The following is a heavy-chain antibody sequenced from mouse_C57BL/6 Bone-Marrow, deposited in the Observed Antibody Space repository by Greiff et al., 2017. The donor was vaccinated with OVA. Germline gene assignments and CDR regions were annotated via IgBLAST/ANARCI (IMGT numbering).Heavy chain of an antibody. CDR3: ASHYYWLCGY. V-gene: IGHV1-61*01. CDR1: GYTFTGYW. J-gene: IGHJ3*02. CDR2: IDPYDSET. D-gene: IGHD1-2*01. Sequence: QVQLQQPGAELVRPGSSVKLSCKASGYTFTGYWMDWVKQRPEQGLEWIGNIDPYDSETHYNQKFKDKATLTVDKSSSTAYMQLSSLTSEDSAVYYCASHYYWLCGYWGQGTLVTVSA.